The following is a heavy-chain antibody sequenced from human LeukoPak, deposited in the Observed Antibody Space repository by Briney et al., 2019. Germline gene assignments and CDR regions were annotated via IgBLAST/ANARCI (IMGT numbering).Heavy chain of an antibody. CDR3: TSALDSSPYW. CDR2: IRSKANSYAT. V-gene: IGHV3-73*01. Sequence: GGSLRLSCAASGFTFSGSAMHWVRQASGKGLEWVGRIRSKANSYATAYAASVKGRFTISRDDSKNTAYLQMNSLKTEDTAVYYCTSALDSSPYWWGQGTLVTVSS. D-gene: IGHD6-19*01. CDR1: GFTFSGSA. J-gene: IGHJ4*02.